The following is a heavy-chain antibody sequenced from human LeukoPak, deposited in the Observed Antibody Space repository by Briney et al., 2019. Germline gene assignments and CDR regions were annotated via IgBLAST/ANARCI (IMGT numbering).Heavy chain of an antibody. CDR3: ARRSDAMDV. J-gene: IGHJ6*02. V-gene: IGHV3-48*03. CDR2: ISTSDTTI. Sequence: GESLRLSCAASGFTFSSYEINWVRQAPGKGLEWVSSISTSDTTIYYADSVKGRFTISRDNANDSLYLQMNSLRAEDTAIYYCARRSDAMDVWGQGTTVTVSS. CDR1: GFTFSSYE.